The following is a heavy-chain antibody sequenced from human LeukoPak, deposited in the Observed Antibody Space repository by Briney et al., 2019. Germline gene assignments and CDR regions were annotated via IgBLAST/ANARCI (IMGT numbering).Heavy chain of an antibody. J-gene: IGHJ2*01. CDR2: IYYSGRT. D-gene: IGHD3-22*01. V-gene: IGHV4-39*01. CDR3: ARGVSMIVVVIHDWYFDL. Sequence: SETLSLTCTVSGGSISSSSYYWGWIRQPPGKGLEWIGNIYYSGRTYYNPSLKSRVTISVDTSKNQYSLKLSSVTATDTAVYYCARGVSMIVVVIHDWYFDLWGRGTLVTVSS. CDR1: GGSISSSSYY.